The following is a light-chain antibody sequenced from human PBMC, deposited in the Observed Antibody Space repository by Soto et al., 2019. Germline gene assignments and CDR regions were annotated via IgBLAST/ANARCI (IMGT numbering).Light chain of an antibody. CDR3: PQSYSTPYT. V-gene: IGKV1-39*01. J-gene: IGKJ2*01. Sequence: DIQLTQSPSPLSASVGDRVTITCRASQSVSTYLNWYQQKPGKAPSLLIYAASGLQGGVPSRFSGSGSGADFTLTISNLQPEDFATYYCPQSYSTPYTFGQGTKLEIK. CDR2: AAS. CDR1: QSVSTY.